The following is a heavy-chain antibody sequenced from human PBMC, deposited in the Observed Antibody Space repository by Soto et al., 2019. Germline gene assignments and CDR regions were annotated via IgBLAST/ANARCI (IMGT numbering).Heavy chain of an antibody. CDR1: GYTFTRYG. CDR3: AKNGQPPYYYYGMDV. J-gene: IGHJ6*02. V-gene: IGHV1-18*01. Sequence: QGQLVQSGAEVKKPGASVKVSCKASGYTFTRYGISWVRQAPGQGLEWMGWISGYNGDTKYAQKFQGRVTMTIDTSTTTVDMELRSLTSDDTAVYYCAKNGQPPYYYYGMDVWGQGTTVTVSS. D-gene: IGHD2-8*01. CDR2: ISGYNGDT.